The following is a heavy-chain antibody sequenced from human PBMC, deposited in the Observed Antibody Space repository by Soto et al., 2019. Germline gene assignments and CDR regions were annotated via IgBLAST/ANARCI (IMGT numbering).Heavy chain of an antibody. CDR1: GGSVRAPDW. J-gene: IGHJ4*03. CDR2: VHISGHS. V-gene: IGHV4-4*02. CDR3: ARVRQGCSANNCYFDP. D-gene: IGHD1-1*01. Sequence: PSETLSLTCTLSGGSVRAPDWWNWVRQSPDKGLEWIAEVHISGHSNYNPSLRSRVSVSIDSSKNQFYLNLNYVTAADTAIYYCARVRQGCSANNCYFDPWGQGTQVTVSS.